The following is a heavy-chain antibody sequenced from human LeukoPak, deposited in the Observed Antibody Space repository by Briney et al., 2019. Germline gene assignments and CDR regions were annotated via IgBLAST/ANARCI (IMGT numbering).Heavy chain of an antibody. CDR1: GFTFSSYW. V-gene: IGHV3-7*01. J-gene: IGHJ3*02. CDR2: IKQDGSEK. D-gene: IGHD3-22*01. CDR3: ARNMYYYDSSGYYYEAFDI. Sequence: HPGGSLRLSCAASGFTFSSYWMSWVRQAPGKGLEWVANIKQDGSEKYYVDSVKGRFTISRDNAKNSLYLQMNSLRAEDTAVYYCARNMYYYDSSGYYYEAFDIWGQGTMVTVSS.